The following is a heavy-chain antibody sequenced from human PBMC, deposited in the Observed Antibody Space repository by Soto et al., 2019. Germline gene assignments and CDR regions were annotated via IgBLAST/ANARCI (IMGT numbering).Heavy chain of an antibody. CDR1: GFTFSNYA. Sequence: GGSLRLSCAASGFTFSNYAMHWVRQAPGKGLEWLAIISYDGDNEYYADSVRGRFTISRDNSKNTLYLDMNSLRLEDTAVYYCVKAYNSGWSQSAGSWGQGTLVTVAS. CDR2: ISYDGDNE. CDR3: VKAYNSGWSQSAGS. V-gene: IGHV3-30*18. D-gene: IGHD6-19*01. J-gene: IGHJ4*02.